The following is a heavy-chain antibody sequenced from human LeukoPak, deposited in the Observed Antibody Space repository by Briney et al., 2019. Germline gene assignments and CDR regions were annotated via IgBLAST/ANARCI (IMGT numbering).Heavy chain of an antibody. V-gene: IGHV4-4*07. CDR2: IYTSGST. Sequence: SETLSLTCTVSGGSISSYYWSWIRQPAGKGLEWIGRIYTSGSTNYNPSLKSRVTMSVDTSKNQFSLMLSSVTAADTAVYYCARDYQGGYGDKTVDYWGQVTLVTVSS. CDR1: GGSISSYY. CDR3: ARDYQGGYGDKTVDY. J-gene: IGHJ4*02. D-gene: IGHD5-18*01.